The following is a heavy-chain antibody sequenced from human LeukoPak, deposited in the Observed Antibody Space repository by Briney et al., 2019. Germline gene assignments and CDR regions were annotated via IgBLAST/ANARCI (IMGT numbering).Heavy chain of an antibody. V-gene: IGHV3-23*01. D-gene: IGHD3-22*01. CDR3: AASRGYWAFDY. CDR2: IGGGGET. CDR1: GFTFSSYG. Sequence: GGSLRLSCAASGFTFSSYGMGWVRQAPGKGLEWLSAIGGGGETYYADSVKGRFAISRDNSEKMLSLQMSSLRAEDTALYYCAASRGYWAFDYRGQGTLVTVSS. J-gene: IGHJ4*02.